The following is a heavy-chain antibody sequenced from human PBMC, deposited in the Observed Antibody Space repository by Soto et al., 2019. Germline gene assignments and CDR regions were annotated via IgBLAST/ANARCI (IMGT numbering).Heavy chain of an antibody. CDR3: ALSGYSYGRLQGFDY. V-gene: IGHV4-31*03. CDR2: IYYSGST. D-gene: IGHD5-18*01. J-gene: IGHJ4*02. Sequence: QVQLQESGPGLVKPSQTLSLTCTVSGGSISSGGYYWSWIRQHPGKGLEWIGYIYYSGSTYYNPSLKSRVTISVDTAKNQFALKLSSVTAADTAVYYCALSGYSYGRLQGFDYWGQGTLVTVSS. CDR1: GGSISSGGYY.